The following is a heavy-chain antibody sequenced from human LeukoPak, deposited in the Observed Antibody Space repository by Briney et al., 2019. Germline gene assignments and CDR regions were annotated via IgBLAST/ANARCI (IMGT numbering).Heavy chain of an antibody. CDR2: IYTGGST. J-gene: IGHJ6*03. D-gene: IGHD6-13*01. V-gene: IGHV4-4*07. Sequence: SETLSLTCTVSGGSISSYYWSWIRQPAGKGLEWIGRIYTGGSTNYNPSLKSRVTTSVDTSKNQFSLKLSSVTAADTAVYYCARLYSSTWYAYMDVWGKGTTVTVSS. CDR3: ARLYSSTWYAYMDV. CDR1: GGSISSYY.